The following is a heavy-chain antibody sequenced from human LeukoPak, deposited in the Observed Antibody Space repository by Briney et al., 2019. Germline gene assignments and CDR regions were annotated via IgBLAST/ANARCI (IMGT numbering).Heavy chain of an antibody. CDR1: GYTFTSYY. CDR3: ARAIPGDDGEPIVVVIGLDY. Sequence: ASVKVSCKASGYTFTSYYMHWVRQAPGQGLEWMGIINPSGGSTSYAQKFQGRVTMTRDTSTSTVYVELSSLRSEDTAVYYCARAIPGDDGEPIVVVIGLDYWGQGTLVTVSS. V-gene: IGHV1-46*01. CDR2: INPSGGST. D-gene: IGHD3-22*01. J-gene: IGHJ4*02.